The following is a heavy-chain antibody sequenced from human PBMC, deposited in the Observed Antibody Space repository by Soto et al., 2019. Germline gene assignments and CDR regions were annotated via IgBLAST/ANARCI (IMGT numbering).Heavy chain of an antibody. D-gene: IGHD3-3*01. Sequence: GGSLRLSCAASGFTFSSYAMSWVRQAPGKGLEWVSAISGSGGSTYYADSVKGRFTISRDNSKNTLYLQMNSLRAEDTAVYYCAKGALFGVVIRHNWFDPWGQGTLVTVSS. CDR1: GFTFSSYA. CDR2: ISGSGGST. V-gene: IGHV3-23*01. CDR3: AKGALFGVVIRHNWFDP. J-gene: IGHJ5*02.